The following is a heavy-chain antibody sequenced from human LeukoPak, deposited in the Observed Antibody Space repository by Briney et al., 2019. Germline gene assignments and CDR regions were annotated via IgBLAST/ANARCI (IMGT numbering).Heavy chain of an antibody. V-gene: IGHV3-48*01. J-gene: IGHJ6*03. CDR1: GFTFSSYS. D-gene: IGHD4/OR15-4a*01. Sequence: PGGSLRLSCAASGFTFSSYSMNWVRQAPGKGLEWVSYISSSSSTIYYADSVKGRFTISRDNAKNSLYLQMNSLRAEDTAVYYCARVPLTNYQTQNYYYMDVWGKGTTVTVSS. CDR2: ISSSSSTI. CDR3: ARVPLTNYQTQNYYYMDV.